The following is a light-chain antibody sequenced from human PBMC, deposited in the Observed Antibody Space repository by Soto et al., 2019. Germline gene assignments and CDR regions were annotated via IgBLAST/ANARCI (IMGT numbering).Light chain of an antibody. V-gene: IGKV3-20*01. Sequence: IVLIQSPGTLSLSPGARATLSCRASQTLRRNYLAWYQQKGGQAPRLLIHGASSRATGIPDRFSGSGSGTDFTLTISRLEPEDFAVYYCQQYGSSPRTFGQGTKVDIK. CDR2: GAS. J-gene: IGKJ1*01. CDR3: QQYGSSPRT. CDR1: QTLRRNY.